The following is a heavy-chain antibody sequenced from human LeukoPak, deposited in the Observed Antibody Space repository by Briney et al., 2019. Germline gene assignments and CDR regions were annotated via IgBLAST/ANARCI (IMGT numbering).Heavy chain of an antibody. CDR2: IKHKAHSYTT. CDR3: AQFAKGG. Sequence: TGGSLRLSCVASGFPFSSYWMTWVRQAPGKGLEWVGRIKHKAHSYTTEYAASVKGRFTISRDDSKSSLYLQMNSLKIEDTAVYYCAQFAKGGWGQGTLVTVSS. J-gene: IGHJ4*02. CDR1: GFPFSSYW. V-gene: IGHV3-72*01. D-gene: IGHD2-21*01.